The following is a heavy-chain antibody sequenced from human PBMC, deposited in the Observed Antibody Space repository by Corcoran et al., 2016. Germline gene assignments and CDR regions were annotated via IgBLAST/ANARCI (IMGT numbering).Heavy chain of an antibody. V-gene: IGHV1-2*02. CDR1: GYTFTGYY. J-gene: IGHJ4*02. CDR3: AKDLGPYRPNHHLLH. CDR2: INPNSGGT. Sequence: QVQLVQSGAEVKKPGASVKVSCKASGYTFTGYYMHWVRQAPGQGLEWMGWINPNSGGTNYAQKFQGRVTMTRDTSASTAYMELSSLRSEDTAVYYCAKDLGPYRPNHHLLHWGQGTLVTVSS. D-gene: IGHD1-26*01.